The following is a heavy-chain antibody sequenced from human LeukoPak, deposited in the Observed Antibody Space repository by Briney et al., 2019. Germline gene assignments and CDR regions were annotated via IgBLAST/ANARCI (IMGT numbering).Heavy chain of an antibody. CDR3: ATLWFGELLPRNPRSDY. J-gene: IGHJ4*02. CDR1: GGTFISYA. V-gene: IGHV1-69*13. CDR2: IIPIFGTA. Sequence: GASVKVSCKASGGTFISYAISWVRQAPGQGLEWMGGIIPIFGTANYAQKFQGRVTITADESTSTAYMELSSLRSEDTAVYYCATLWFGELLPRNPRSDYWGQGTLVTVSS. D-gene: IGHD3-10*01.